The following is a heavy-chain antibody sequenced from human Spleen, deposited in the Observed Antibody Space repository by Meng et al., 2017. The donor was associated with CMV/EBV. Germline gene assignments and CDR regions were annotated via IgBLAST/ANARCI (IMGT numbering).Heavy chain of an antibody. CDR1: GFSFTTHW. V-gene: IGHV3-74*01. J-gene: IGHJ6*02. D-gene: IGHD3-3*01. CDR2: VNSDGRGT. CDR3: ARESLEWSPYYYGMDV. Sequence: GGSLRLSCAASGFSFTTHWMHWVRQVPGKGLEWVSRVNSDGRGTSYADSVKGRFTISRDNAKNTLYLQMNSLRAEDTAVYYCARESLEWSPYYYGMDVWGQGTTVTVSS.